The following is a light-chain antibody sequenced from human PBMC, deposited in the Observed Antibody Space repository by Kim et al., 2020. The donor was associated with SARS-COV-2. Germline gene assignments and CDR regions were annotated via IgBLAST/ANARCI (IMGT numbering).Light chain of an antibody. Sequence: PGERATLSCRAGQSVSSTYLAWYQQKPGQAPRLLIYGASSRAAGIPDRFSGSGSGTDFTLTISRLEPEDFAVYYCQQYGTSPPITFGQGTRLEIK. CDR3: QQYGTSPPIT. CDR2: GAS. CDR1: QSVSSTY. V-gene: IGKV3-20*01. J-gene: IGKJ5*01.